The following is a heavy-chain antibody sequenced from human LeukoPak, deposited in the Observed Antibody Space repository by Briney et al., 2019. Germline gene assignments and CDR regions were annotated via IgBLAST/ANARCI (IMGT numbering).Heavy chain of an antibody. Sequence: PGGSLRLSCAASGFTFSSYAMNWVRQAPGKGLEWVSAISGSGGSTYYADSVKGRFTISRDNSKNTLYLQMNSLRAEDTAVYYCGRDLPTVTSIDYWGQGTLVTVSS. CDR1: GFTFSSYA. D-gene: IGHD4-17*01. CDR3: GRDLPTVTSIDY. J-gene: IGHJ4*02. CDR2: ISGSGGST. V-gene: IGHV3-23*01.